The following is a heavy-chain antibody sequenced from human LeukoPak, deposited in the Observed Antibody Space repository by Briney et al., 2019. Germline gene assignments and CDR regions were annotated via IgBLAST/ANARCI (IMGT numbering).Heavy chain of an antibody. CDR3: ARAGSGSYYRAFDI. J-gene: IGHJ3*02. CDR1: GYTFTAYY. Sequence: ASVKVSCKASGYTFTAYYVHWVRQAPGQGLEWMGWITPNSGGTKYAQKFQGRVTMTRDTSISTAYMELSGLRSDDTAVYYCARAGSGSYYRAFDIWGQGTMVTVSS. CDR2: ITPNSGGT. D-gene: IGHD1-26*01. V-gene: IGHV1-2*02.